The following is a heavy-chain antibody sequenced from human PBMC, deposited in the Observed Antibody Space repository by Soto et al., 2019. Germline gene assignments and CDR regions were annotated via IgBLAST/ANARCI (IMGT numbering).Heavy chain of an antibody. Sequence: SETLSLTCAVSGGSISSGGYSWSWIRQPPGKGLEWIGYIYHSGSTYYNPSLKSRVTISVDRSKNQFSLKLSSVTAADTAVYYCARRTYYYDSSGPILGDYFDYWGQGTLVTVSS. J-gene: IGHJ4*02. CDR1: GGSISSGGYS. CDR2: IYHSGST. D-gene: IGHD3-22*01. CDR3: ARRTYYYDSSGPILGDYFDY. V-gene: IGHV4-30-2*01.